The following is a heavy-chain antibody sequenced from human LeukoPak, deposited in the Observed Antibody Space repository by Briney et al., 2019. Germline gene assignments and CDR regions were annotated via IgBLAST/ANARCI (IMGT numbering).Heavy chain of an antibody. Sequence: GGSLRLSCAASGFTFSSYSMNWVRQAPGKGLEWVSSITSSSTNIYYADSLKGRFTVSRDNAKNSLYLQMNSLRAEDTAVYYCARDRRYGYYFDYWGQGILVTVSS. CDR2: ITSSSTNI. V-gene: IGHV3-21*01. CDR3: ARDRRYGYYFDY. J-gene: IGHJ4*02. CDR1: GFTFSSYS. D-gene: IGHD5-18*01.